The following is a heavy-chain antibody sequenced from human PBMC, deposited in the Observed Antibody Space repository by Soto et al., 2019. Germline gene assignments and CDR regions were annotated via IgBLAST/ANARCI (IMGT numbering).Heavy chain of an antibody. CDR2: ISSNGGST. CDR3: ARGEYSGYRPRPRGDPFFDY. V-gene: IGHV3-64*02. J-gene: IGHJ4*02. CDR1: GFTFSSYA. D-gene: IGHD5-12*01. Sequence: EVQLVESGEGLVQPGGSLRLSCAASGFTFSSYAMHWVRQAPGKGLEYVSAISSNGGSTYYADSVKGRFTISRDNSKNALYLQMGSLRAEDMAVYYCARGEYSGYRPRPRGDPFFDYWGQGTLVTVSS.